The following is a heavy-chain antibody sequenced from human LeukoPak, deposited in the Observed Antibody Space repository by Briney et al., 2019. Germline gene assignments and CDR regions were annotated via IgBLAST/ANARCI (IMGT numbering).Heavy chain of an antibody. CDR2: INPSGGST. V-gene: IGHV1-46*01. Sequence: GASVKVSCKASGYTFTSYYMHWVRQAPGQGLEWMGIINPSGGSTSYAQKFQGRVTMTRDMSTSTVYMELSSLRSEDTAVYYCAREATVKAVATHWGQGTLVTVSS. D-gene: IGHD6-19*01. J-gene: IGHJ4*02. CDR3: AREATVKAVATH. CDR1: GYTFTSYY.